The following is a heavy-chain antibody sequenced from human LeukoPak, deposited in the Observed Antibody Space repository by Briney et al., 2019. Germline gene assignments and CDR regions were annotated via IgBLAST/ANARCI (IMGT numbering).Heavy chain of an antibody. V-gene: IGHV4-34*01. CDR1: GGSFSGYY. J-gene: IGHJ3*02. CDR3: ARGSQSGGSLAFDI. D-gene: IGHD2-15*01. Sequence: KPSETLSLTCAVYGGSFSGYYWSWIRQPPGKGLEWIGEINHSGSTNYNPSLKSRVTISVDTSKNQFSLKLSSVTAADTAVYYRARGSQSGGSLAFDIWGQGTMVTVSS. CDR2: INHSGST.